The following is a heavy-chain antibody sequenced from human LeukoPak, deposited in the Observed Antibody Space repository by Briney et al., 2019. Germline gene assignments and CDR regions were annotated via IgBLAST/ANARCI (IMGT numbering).Heavy chain of an antibody. CDR1: GFIVNTNY. CDR2: IYADGNT. V-gene: IGHV3-53*01. J-gene: IGHJ6*04. D-gene: IGHD3-10*02. CDR3: AELGITMIGGV. Sequence: GGSLRLSCAASGFIVNTNYMTWVRQAPGRGLEWVSFIYADGNTYYADSVKGRFTISRDISKNAVYLQMNSLRAEDTAVYYCAELGITMIGGVWGKGTTVTISS.